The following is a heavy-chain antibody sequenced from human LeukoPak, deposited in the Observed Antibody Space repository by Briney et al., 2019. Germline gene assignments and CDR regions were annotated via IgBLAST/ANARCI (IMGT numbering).Heavy chain of an antibody. D-gene: IGHD1-1*01. Sequence: GSLRLSCAASGFTFSSYGMHWVRQAPGKGLEWVAFIRYDGSNKYYADSVKGRFTISRDNSKNTLYLQMNSLRAEDTAVYYCTTALYDWNDVNYWGQGTLVTVSS. J-gene: IGHJ4*02. CDR3: TTALYDWNDVNY. CDR2: IRYDGSNK. V-gene: IGHV3-30*02. CDR1: GFTFSSYG.